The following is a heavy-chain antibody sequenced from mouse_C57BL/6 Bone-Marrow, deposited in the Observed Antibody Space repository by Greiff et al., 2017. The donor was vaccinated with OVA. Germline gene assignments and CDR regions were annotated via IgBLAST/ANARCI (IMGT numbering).Heavy chain of an antibody. J-gene: IGHJ1*03. CDR2: IDPNSGGT. V-gene: IGHV1-72*01. CDR1: VYTFTSSW. D-gene: IGHD1-1*01. Sequence: VQLQQPGAELVKPGASVQLSCKASVYTFTSSWMHWVKQRPGRGLEWIGRIDPNSGGTKYNEKFKSKATLTVDKPSSTAYMQLSSLTSEDSAVYYCARSHYYYGSSYWYFDVWGTGTTVTVSS. CDR3: ARSHYYYGSSYWYFDV.